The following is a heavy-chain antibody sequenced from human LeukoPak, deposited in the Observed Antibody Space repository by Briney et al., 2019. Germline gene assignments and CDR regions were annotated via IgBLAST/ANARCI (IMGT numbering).Heavy chain of an antibody. CDR1: GFSLSSYW. V-gene: IGHV3-7*03. J-gene: IGHJ4*02. CDR3: VKGRIAYCGGDCSFLDY. D-gene: IGHD2-21*02. CDR2: IKQDGSEK. Sequence: PGGSLRLSCAASGFSLSSYWMTWVRQAPGKGLEWVANIKQDGSEKNYVDSVKGRFTISRDNSKNTLYLQMNSLRAEDTAVYYCVKGRIAYCGGDCSFLDYWGQGTLVTVSS.